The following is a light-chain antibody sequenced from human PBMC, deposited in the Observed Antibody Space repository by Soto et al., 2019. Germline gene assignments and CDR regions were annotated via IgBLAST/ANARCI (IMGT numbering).Light chain of an antibody. CDR3: CSYAGSYTYV. Sequence: QSALTQPRSVSGSPGQSVTISCTGTSSDVGGYNYVSWYQQYPGKAPKLMIYDVSKRPSGVPDRFSGSKSGNTASLTISGLQAGDEADYCCCSYAGSYTYVFGTGTKVTVL. CDR1: SSDVGGYNY. J-gene: IGLJ1*01. V-gene: IGLV2-11*01. CDR2: DVS.